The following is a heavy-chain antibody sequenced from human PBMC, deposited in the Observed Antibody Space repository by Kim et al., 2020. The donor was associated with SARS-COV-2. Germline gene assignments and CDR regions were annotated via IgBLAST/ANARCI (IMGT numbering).Heavy chain of an antibody. V-gene: IGHV4-39*01. CDR3: AVRTGSYYNWFDP. D-gene: IGHD1-1*01. CDR1: GGSVTNNTRY. J-gene: IGHJ5*02. Sequence: SETLSLTCRVSGGSVTNNTRYWAWIRQPPGKGLEWIASVYYSGDTYDNPSLRSRVTISVDTSKNQFSLMMKAVTAADTGVYFCAVRTGSYYNWFDPWGQGTLVTVSS. CDR2: VYYSGDT.